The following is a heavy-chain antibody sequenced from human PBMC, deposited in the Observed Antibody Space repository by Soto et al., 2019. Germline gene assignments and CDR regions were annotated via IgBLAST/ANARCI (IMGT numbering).Heavy chain of an antibody. CDR1: GGSVSSNTAA. J-gene: IGHJ4*02. Sequence: LSQTLSLTSAISGGSVSSNTAAWNWIRASPSRGLEWLGRTYYRSNWRHDYAVSVKSRITVNPDTSRNHFSLQLNSVTPDDTAVYYCARGVAGSGFDLWGQGTLVTVSS. CDR2: TYYRSNWRH. CDR3: ARGVAGSGFDL. D-gene: IGHD6-19*01. V-gene: IGHV6-1*01.